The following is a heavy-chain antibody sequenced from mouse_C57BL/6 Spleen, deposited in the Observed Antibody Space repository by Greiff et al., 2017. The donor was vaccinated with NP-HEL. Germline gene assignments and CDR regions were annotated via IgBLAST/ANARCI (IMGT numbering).Heavy chain of an antibody. J-gene: IGHJ3*01. Sequence: QVQLQQPGAELVRPGSSVKLSCKASGYTFTSYWMHWVKQRPIQGLEWIGNIDPSDSETHYNPKFKDKATLTVDKSSSTAYMQLSSLTAEDSAVYYCASSDYCGTWFAYWGQGTLVTVSA. CDR2: IDPSDSET. D-gene: IGHD1-1*01. CDR3: ASSDYCGTWFAY. V-gene: IGHV1-52*01. CDR1: GYTFTSYW.